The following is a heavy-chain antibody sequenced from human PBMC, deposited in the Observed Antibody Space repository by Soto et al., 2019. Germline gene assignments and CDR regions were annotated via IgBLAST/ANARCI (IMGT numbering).Heavy chain of an antibody. Sequence: SETLSLTCTVSGASMNSYHWSWIRQPAGKGLEWIGHIHSSGSTNYNPSLKSRVTMSVDTSTNQFSLRLMSLTAADTAVYYCARDQGVAAAAITWFDPWGQGSLVTVSS. J-gene: IGHJ5*02. CDR1: GASMNSYH. D-gene: IGHD6-25*01. CDR2: IHSSGST. CDR3: ARDQGVAAAAITWFDP. V-gene: IGHV4-4*07.